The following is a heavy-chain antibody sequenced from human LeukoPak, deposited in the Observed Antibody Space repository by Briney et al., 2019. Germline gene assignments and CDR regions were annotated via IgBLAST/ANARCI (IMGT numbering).Heavy chain of an antibody. CDR3: ARGQNYYGSGSQTFDI. Sequence: AGGSLRLSCAASGFTFDDYGMSWVRQAPGKGLGGVFGINWNGGSTGYADYVKGRFTISRDNAKNSLYLQVSSLRAEDTAWYYCARGQNYYGSGSQTFDIWGQGTMVTVSS. V-gene: IGHV3-20*04. D-gene: IGHD3-10*01. CDR1: GFTFDDYG. CDR2: INWNGGST. J-gene: IGHJ3*02.